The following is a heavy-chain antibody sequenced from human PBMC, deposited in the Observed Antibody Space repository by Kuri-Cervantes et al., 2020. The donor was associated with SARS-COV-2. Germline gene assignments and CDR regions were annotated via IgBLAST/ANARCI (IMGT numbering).Heavy chain of an antibody. Sequence: GESLKISCAASGFTFSSYAMHWVRQAPGKGLEWVAAISYDGRNKYYADSVKGRFTISRDNSKNTLYLQMNSLRAEDTAVYYCARDREWELLHAGAFDIWGQGTMVTVSS. V-gene: IGHV3-30*04. CDR1: GFTFSSYA. CDR2: ISYDGRNK. CDR3: ARDREWELLHAGAFDI. J-gene: IGHJ3*02. D-gene: IGHD1-26*01.